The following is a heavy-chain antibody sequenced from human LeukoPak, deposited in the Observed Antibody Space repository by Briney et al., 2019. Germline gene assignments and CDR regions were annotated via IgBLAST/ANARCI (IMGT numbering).Heavy chain of an antibody. V-gene: IGHV4-34*01. CDR2: INHSGST. J-gene: IGHJ4*02. Sequence: SETLSLTCAVYGGSFSGYYWSWIRQPPGKGLEWIGEINHSGSTNYNPSLKSRVTISVDTSKNQFSLKLSSVTAADTAVYYCAKTGYSSGKWLGGESRTFNYFAYGGQGPLVTVSS. CDR1: GGSFSGYY. CDR3: AKTGYSSGKWLGGESRTFNYFAY. D-gene: IGHD6-25*01.